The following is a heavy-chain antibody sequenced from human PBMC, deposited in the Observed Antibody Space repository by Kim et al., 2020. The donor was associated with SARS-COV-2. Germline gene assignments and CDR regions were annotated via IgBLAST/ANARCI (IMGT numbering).Heavy chain of an antibody. CDR1: GFTFDDYA. J-gene: IGHJ3*02. CDR3: AKDIAGRSWDDAFDI. V-gene: IGHV3-9*01. Sequence: GGSLRLSCAASGFTFDDYAMHWVRQAPGKGLEWVSGISWNSGSIGYADSVKGRFTISRDNAKNSLYLQMNSLRAEDTALYYCAKDIAGRSWDDAFDIWGQGTMVTVSS. CDR2: ISWNSGSI. D-gene: IGHD6-13*01.